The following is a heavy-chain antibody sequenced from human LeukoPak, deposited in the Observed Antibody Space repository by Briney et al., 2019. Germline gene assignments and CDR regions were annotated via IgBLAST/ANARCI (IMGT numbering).Heavy chain of an antibody. V-gene: IGHV4-31*03. J-gene: IGHJ6*02. D-gene: IGHD3-10*01. CDR1: GGSISSGGYY. Sequence: SETLSLTCTVSGGSISSGGYYWSWIRQHPGKGLVWIGYIYYSGSPYYNPSLKSRVTISVDTSKNQFSLKLSSVTAADTAVYYCARDRITMVRARSFYGMDVWGQGTTVTVSS. CDR2: IYYSGSP. CDR3: ARDRITMVRARSFYGMDV.